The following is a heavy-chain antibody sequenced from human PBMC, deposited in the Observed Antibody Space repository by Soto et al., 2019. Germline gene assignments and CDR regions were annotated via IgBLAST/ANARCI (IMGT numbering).Heavy chain of an antibody. V-gene: IGHV3-9*01. J-gene: IGHJ4*01. CDR2: ISWESGSI. D-gene: IGHD6-13*01. CDR3: AKDLYSSTWPLFES. Sequence: GGSLRLSCAASGFTFDDYAMHWVRQAPGKGLEWVSGISWESGSIGYADSVKGRFTISRDNAKNSLYLQMNSLRPEDTALYYCAKDLYSSTWPLFESWGQGTLVTVSS. CDR1: GFTFDDYA.